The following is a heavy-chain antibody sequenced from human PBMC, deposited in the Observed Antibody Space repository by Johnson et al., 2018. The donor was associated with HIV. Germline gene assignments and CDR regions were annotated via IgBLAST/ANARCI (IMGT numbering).Heavy chain of an antibody. CDR1: GFTFSSYA. D-gene: IGHD6-19*01. CDR3: ARRIAVAGTPPNHYDAFDI. Sequence: QVQLVESGGGLVQPGRSLRLSCAASGFTFSSYAMHWVRQAPGKGLEWVAVTSFGGSNKYYANSVQGRFTISRDNSKNTLYLQMNSLRAEDTAVYYCARRIAVAGTPPNHYDAFDIWGQGTMVTVSS. V-gene: IGHV3-30-3*01. CDR2: TSFGGSNK. J-gene: IGHJ3*02.